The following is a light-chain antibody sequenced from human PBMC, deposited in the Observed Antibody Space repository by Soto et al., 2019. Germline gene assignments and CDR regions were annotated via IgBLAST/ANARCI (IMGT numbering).Light chain of an antibody. CDR3: SSCAGSNNFV. J-gene: IGLJ1*01. V-gene: IGLV2-8*01. Sequence: QSALTQPPSASGSPGQSVTISCTGTSSDVGGYNYVSWYQQHPGKAPKLMIYEVSERPSGVPDRFSGSKSSNTASLTVSGLQAEDEADYYCSSCAGSNNFVFGTGTKVTV. CDR1: SSDVGGYNY. CDR2: EVS.